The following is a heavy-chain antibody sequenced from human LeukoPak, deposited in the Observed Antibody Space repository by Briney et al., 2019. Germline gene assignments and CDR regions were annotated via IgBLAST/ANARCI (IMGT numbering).Heavy chain of an antibody. CDR2: IIPIFGTA. CDR3: ARCTIFGVVYYYYYGMDV. V-gene: IGHV1-69*13. CDR1: GGTFSSYA. Sequence: SVKVSCKASGGTFSSYAISWVRQAPGQGLEWMGGIIPIFGTANYAQKFQGRVTITADESTSTAYMELSGLRSEDTAVYYCARCTIFGVVYYYYYGMDVWGQGTTVTVSS. J-gene: IGHJ6*02. D-gene: IGHD3-3*01.